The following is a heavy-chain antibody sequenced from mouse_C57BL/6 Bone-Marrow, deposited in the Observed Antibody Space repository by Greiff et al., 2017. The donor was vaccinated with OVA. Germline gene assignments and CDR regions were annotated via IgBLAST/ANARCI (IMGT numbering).Heavy chain of an antibody. J-gene: IGHJ3*01. CDR1: GYTFTDYY. D-gene: IGHD1-1*01. CDR3: ARSSGYYYGSSYSFAY. CDR2: INPNNGGT. Sequence: EVQLQQSGPELVKPGASVKISCKASGYTFTDYYMNWVKQSHGKSLEWIGDINPNNGGTSYNQKFKGKATLTVDKSSSTAYMELRSLTSEDSAVYYCARSSGYYYGSSYSFAYWGQGTLVTVSA. V-gene: IGHV1-26*01.